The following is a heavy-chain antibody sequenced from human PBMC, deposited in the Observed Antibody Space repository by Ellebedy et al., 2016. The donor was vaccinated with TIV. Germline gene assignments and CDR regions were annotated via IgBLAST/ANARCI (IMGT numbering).Heavy chain of an antibody. D-gene: IGHD3-3*01. CDR1: GYTFTSYG. Sequence: AASVKVSCKASGYTFTSYGISWVRQAPGQGLEWMGRIIPILGIANYAQKFQGRVTITADKSTSTAYMELSSLRSEDTAVYYCARGEVQVTIFGVVEPGWFDPWGQGTLVTVSS. J-gene: IGHJ5*02. CDR2: IIPILGIA. V-gene: IGHV1-69*04. CDR3: ARGEVQVTIFGVVEPGWFDP.